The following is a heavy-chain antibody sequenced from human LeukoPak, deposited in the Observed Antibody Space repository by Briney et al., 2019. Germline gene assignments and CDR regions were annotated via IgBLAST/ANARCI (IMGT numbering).Heavy chain of an antibody. Sequence: GGSLRLSCAASGFTFSSYGMHWVRQAPGKGLEWVAFIRYDGSNKYYADSVKGRFTISRDNSKNTLYLQMNSLRAEDTAVYYCAKDSRFVVVPAAIASGYWYFDLWGRGTLVTVSS. V-gene: IGHV3-30*02. CDR3: AKDSRFVVVPAAIASGYWYFDL. J-gene: IGHJ2*01. D-gene: IGHD2-2*02. CDR2: IRYDGSNK. CDR1: GFTFSSYG.